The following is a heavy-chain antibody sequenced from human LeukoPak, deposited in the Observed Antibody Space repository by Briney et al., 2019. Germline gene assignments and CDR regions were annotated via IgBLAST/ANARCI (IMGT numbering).Heavy chain of an antibody. V-gene: IGHV3-23*01. D-gene: IGHD1-26*01. CDR1: RFTFSSYA. CDR2: ISGSGGNT. Sequence: PGGSLRLSCAASRFTFSSYAMSWVRQAPGKGLKWVSVISGSGGNTYYADSVKGRFTISRDNSKNTLFLQMVSLRVEDTAVYFCAKGSVWEVTNFYFYMDVWGKGTTVTIFS. J-gene: IGHJ6*03. CDR3: AKGSVWEVTNFYFYMDV.